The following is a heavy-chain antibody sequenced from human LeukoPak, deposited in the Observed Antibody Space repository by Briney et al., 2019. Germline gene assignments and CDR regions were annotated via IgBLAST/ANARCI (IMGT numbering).Heavy chain of an antibody. CDR2: IKSKTDGGTV. CDR3: TTDPGDYEIY. CDR1: GLTFRNAW. D-gene: IGHD4-17*01. J-gene: IGHJ4*02. V-gene: IGHV3-15*01. Sequence: PEGSLRLSCAASGLTFRNAWMSWVRQAPGKGLEWVGRIKSKTDGGTVDYAPPVKGRFTISRDDFRNTLSLEMNSLKSEDTAVYYCTTDPGDYEIYWGQGTLVTVSS.